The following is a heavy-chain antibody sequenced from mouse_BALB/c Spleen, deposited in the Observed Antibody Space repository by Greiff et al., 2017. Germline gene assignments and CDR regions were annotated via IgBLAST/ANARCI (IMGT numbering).Heavy chain of an antibody. J-gene: IGHJ4*01. CDR1: GFTFSSFG. D-gene: IGHD1-1*01. V-gene: IGHV5-17*02. CDR2: ISSGSSTI. CDR3: ARWEYYGAMDY. Sequence: EVKVVESGGGLVQPGGSRKLSCAASGFTFSSFGMHWVRQAPEKGLEWVAYISSGSSTIYYADTVKGRFTISRDNPKNTLFLQMTSLRSEDTAMYCCARWEYYGAMDYWGQGTSVTVSS.